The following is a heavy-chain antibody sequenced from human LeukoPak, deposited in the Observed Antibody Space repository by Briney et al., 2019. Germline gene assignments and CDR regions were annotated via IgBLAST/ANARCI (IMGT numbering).Heavy chain of an antibody. CDR2: TYYRSKWYN. D-gene: IGHD6-13*01. CDR1: GDSVSSNSAA. J-gene: IGHJ5*02. CDR3: ARDGIAAAGTSPWFDP. V-gene: IGHV6-1*01. Sequence: PSQTLSLTCAISGDSVSSNSAAWNWIRQSPSRGLEWLGRTYYRSKWYNDYAVSAKSQITINPDTSKNQFSLQLNSVTPEDTAVYYCARDGIAAAGTSPWFDPWGQGTLVTVSS.